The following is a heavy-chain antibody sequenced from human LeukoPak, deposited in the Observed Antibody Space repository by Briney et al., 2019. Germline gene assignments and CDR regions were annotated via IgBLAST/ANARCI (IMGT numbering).Heavy chain of an antibody. V-gene: IGHV3-53*01. CDR1: GFTVSSNY. D-gene: IGHD4-23*01. CDR2: IYSGGST. Sequence: GGSLRLSCAASGFTVSSNYMSWVRQAPGKGLEWVSVIYSGGSTYYADSVKGRFTISRDNSKNTLFLQMNSLRAEDTAVYYCASSSAVVTPFDYWGQGTLVTVSS. CDR3: ASSSAVVTPFDY. J-gene: IGHJ4*02.